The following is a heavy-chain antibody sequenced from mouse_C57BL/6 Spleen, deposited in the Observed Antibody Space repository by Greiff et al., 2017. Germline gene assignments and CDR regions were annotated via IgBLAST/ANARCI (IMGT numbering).Heavy chain of an antibody. CDR2: IDPSDSYT. CDR1: GYTFTSYW. Sequence: QVQLQQPGAELVMPGASVKLSCKASGYTFTSYWMHWVKQRPGQGLEWIGEIDPSDSYTNYNQKFKGKSTLTVDKSSSTAYMQLSSLTSEDSAVYYCASSYYYGSGYFDYWGQGTTLTVSS. V-gene: IGHV1-69*01. D-gene: IGHD1-1*01. J-gene: IGHJ2*01. CDR3: ASSYYYGSGYFDY.